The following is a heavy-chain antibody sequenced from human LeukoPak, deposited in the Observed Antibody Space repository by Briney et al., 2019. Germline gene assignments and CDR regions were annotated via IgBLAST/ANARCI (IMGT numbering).Heavy chain of an antibody. CDR1: GFTYSSYS. CDR2: ISWGSNVI. V-gene: IGHV3-48*02. Sequence: GGSLRLSCTASGFTYSSYSMNWVRQAPGKGLEWLSYISWGSNVIYYADSVKGRFTTSRDDAKNSLFLQMNSLTDEDTAVYYCARDPGYSYALDYWGRGTLVTVSS. J-gene: IGHJ4*02. D-gene: IGHD5-18*01. CDR3: ARDPGYSYALDY.